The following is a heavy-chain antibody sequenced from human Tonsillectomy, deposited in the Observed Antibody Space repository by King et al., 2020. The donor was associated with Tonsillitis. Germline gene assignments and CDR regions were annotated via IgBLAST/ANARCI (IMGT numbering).Heavy chain of an antibody. Sequence: AQLVQSGAEVKKPGESLRISCKGFGYSFTSYWISWVRQMHGKGLAWMGRIYPSDPYTNYSPSYQDHVTISADNSTSTAYLQRSSLKAADTAMYYWARPESGLLGFYNWGQGTLVTVSS. D-gene: IGHD3-22*01. V-gene: IGHV5-10-1*01. J-gene: IGHJ4*02. CDR3: ARPESGLLGFYN. CDR1: GYSFTSYW. CDR2: IYPSDPYT.